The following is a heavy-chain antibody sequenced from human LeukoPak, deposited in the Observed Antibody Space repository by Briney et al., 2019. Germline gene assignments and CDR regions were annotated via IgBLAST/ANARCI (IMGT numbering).Heavy chain of an antibody. CDR3: ARGLSDSSGYFDY. CDR1: GFTVSSNY. J-gene: IGHJ4*02. V-gene: IGHV3-66*01. Sequence: GSLRLSCAASGFTVSSNYMSWVRQAPGKGLEWVSVIYSGGSTYYADSVKGRFTISRDNSKNTLYLQMNSLRAEDTAVYYCARGLSDSSGYFDYWGQGTLVTVSS. D-gene: IGHD3-22*01. CDR2: IYSGGST.